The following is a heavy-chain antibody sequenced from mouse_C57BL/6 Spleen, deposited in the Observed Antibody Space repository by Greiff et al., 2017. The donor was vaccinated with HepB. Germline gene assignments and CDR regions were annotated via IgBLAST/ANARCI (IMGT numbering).Heavy chain of an antibody. Sequence: EVKLEESGGGLVKPGGSLKLSCAASGFTFSSYAMSWVRQTPEKRLEWVATISDGGSYTYYPDNVKGRFTISRDNAKNNLYLQMSHLKSEDTAMYYCARENTWFAYWGQGTLVTVSA. J-gene: IGHJ3*01. CDR3: ARENTWFAY. CDR1: GFTFSSYA. V-gene: IGHV5-4*01. CDR2: ISDGGSYT.